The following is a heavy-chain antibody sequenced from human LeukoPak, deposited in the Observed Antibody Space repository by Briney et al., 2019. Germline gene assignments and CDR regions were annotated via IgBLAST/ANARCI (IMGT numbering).Heavy chain of an antibody. J-gene: IGHJ5*02. V-gene: IGHV4-4*07. D-gene: IGHD3-10*01. CDR1: GASINGYF. CDR3: SRDMVRETLMYWFDP. Sequence: PSETLSLTCTVSGASINGYFWSWIRQTDGGGLELIGRIYGSGSSNYNPSFESRVTVSSDTSKNQFSLELRSVTAADTAVYYCSRDMVRETLMYWFDPWGPGIVVTVSS. CDR2: IYGSGSS.